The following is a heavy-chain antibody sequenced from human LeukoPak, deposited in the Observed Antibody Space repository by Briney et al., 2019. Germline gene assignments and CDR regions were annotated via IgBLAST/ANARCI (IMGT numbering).Heavy chain of an antibody. Sequence: PGGSLRLSCAASGITFSGSAMHWVRQASGKGLEWVGRIRSKANRYAPPYAASVKGRFTISRDDSKNTAYLQMNSLRAEDTAVYYCAKDSPLFIAVAGTGSYYYYGMDVCGQGTTVTVSS. J-gene: IGHJ6*02. CDR3: AKDSPLFIAVAGTGSYYYYGMDV. CDR1: GITFSGSA. V-gene: IGHV3-73*01. D-gene: IGHD6-19*01. CDR2: IRSKANRYAP.